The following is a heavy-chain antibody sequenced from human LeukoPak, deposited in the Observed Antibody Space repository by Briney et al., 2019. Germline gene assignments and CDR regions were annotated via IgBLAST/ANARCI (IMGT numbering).Heavy chain of an antibody. J-gene: IGHJ6*03. Sequence: GGSLRLSCAASGFTFSTYWVTWVRQAPGEGLEWVANIKPDGSEQYYVDSVKGRFTISRDNAKNSLYLQMNSLRAEDTAVYYCARSVTETRKKNYYYMDVWGKGTTVTISS. CDR2: IKPDGSEQ. CDR1: GFTFSTYW. CDR3: ARSVTETRKKNYYYMDV. D-gene: IGHD3-16*02. V-gene: IGHV3-7*01.